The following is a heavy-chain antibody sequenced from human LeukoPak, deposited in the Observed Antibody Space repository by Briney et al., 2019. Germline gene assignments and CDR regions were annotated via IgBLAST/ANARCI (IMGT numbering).Heavy chain of an antibody. Sequence: GGSLRLSCAASGFMFSNSGMYWVRQAPGKGLEWVALISFDGSNKYYGDSVKGRFTVSRDNSKNTLYLQMNSLRAEDTAVYYCARSGIGLYGMDVWGQGTTVTVSS. J-gene: IGHJ6*02. D-gene: IGHD1-14*01. V-gene: IGHV3-30*03. CDR1: GFMFSNSG. CDR3: ARSGIGLYGMDV. CDR2: ISFDGSNK.